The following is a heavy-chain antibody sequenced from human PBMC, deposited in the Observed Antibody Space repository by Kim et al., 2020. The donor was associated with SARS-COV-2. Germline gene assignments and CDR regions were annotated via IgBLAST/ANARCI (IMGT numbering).Heavy chain of an antibody. Sequence: GGSLRLSCAAFGFTFSSYGMHWVRQAPGKGLEWVAVIWYDGSNKYYADSVKGRFTISRDNSKNTLYLQMNSLRAEDTAVYYCARYGGNSRYYYYGMDVWGQGTTVTVSS. CDR2: IWYDGSNK. J-gene: IGHJ6*02. CDR3: ARYGGNSRYYYYGMDV. D-gene: IGHD2-21*02. V-gene: IGHV3-33*01. CDR1: GFTFSSYG.